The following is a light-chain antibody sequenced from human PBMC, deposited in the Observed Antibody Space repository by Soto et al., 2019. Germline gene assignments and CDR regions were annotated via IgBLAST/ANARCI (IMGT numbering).Light chain of an antibody. CDR1: SSNIGSNS. V-gene: IGLV1-44*01. J-gene: IGLJ3*02. CDR2: SDN. Sequence: QSVLTQPPSASGTPGQRVTISGSGSSSNIGSNSVNWYHQVAGTAPKLLIHSDNQRPSGVPDRFSGSKSGTSASLAISGLQSGDEADYYCATWDDTLNGRVFGGGTKLTVL. CDR3: ATWDDTLNGRV.